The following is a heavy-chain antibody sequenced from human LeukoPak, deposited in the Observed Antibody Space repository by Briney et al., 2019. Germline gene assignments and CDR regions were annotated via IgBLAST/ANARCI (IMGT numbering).Heavy chain of an antibody. CDR3: ARLRGNYFPDY. D-gene: IGHD4-11*01. CDR2: IYYSGST. V-gene: IGHV4-59*01. Sequence: SETLSLTCAVSGGSMTNYYWAWIRQPPGKGLGWIGYIYYSGSTNYNPSLKSRLTISVDTSKNQFSLRLSSVTAADTAVYYCARLRGNYFPDYWGQGTLVTVSS. J-gene: IGHJ4*02. CDR1: GGSMTNYY.